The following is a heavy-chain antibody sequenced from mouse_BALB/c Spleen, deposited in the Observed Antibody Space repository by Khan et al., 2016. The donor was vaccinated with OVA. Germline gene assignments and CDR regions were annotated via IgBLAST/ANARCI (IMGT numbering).Heavy chain of an antibody. CDR2: ITYSGST. V-gene: IGHV3-2*02. CDR1: GYSITSDYA. Sequence: EVQLQQSGPGLLKPSPSLSLTCTVTGYSITSDYAGYWIRQFPGNILECMAHITYSGSTTYSPSLRSLISITRDTSKNQFFLQLNSVTTEDTATYYCARGGLVLRYPDYFDYWGQGTTLTVSS. J-gene: IGHJ2*01. CDR3: ARGGLVLRYPDYFDY. D-gene: IGHD1-1*01.